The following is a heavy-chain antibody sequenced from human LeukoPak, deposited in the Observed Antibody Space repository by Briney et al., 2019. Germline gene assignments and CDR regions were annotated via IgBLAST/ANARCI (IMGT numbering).Heavy chain of an antibody. V-gene: IGHV4-59*05. Sequence: SETLSLTCTVSGGSISSNYWSWIRQPPGKGLEWIGSIYYSGSTYYNPSLKSRVTISVDTSKNQFSLKLSSVTAADTAVYYCARRRIAARPGAFDYWGQGTLVTVSS. CDR3: ARRRIAARPGAFDY. J-gene: IGHJ4*02. D-gene: IGHD6-6*01. CDR1: GGSISSNY. CDR2: IYYSGST.